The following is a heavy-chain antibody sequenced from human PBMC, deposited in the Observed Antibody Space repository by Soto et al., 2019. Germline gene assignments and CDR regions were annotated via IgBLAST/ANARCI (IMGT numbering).Heavy chain of an antibody. CDR2: TYFRSKWYK. J-gene: IGHJ3*01. Sequence: PSQTLSLTCAISGDSLSSGSVVWNWIRQSPSRGLEWLGRTYFRSKWYKEYVVFVKSRVTITPDTSKNQFSLQLNSVTPEDTAIYYCARGIYDTSVGTAFDVWGQGTEVTVSS. CDR1: GDSLSSGSVV. D-gene: IGHD3-22*01. CDR3: ARGIYDTSVGTAFDV. V-gene: IGHV6-1*01.